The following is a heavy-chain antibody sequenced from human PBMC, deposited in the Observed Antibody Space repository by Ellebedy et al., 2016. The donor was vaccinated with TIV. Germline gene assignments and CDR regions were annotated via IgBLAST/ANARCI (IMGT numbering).Heavy chain of an antibody. J-gene: IGHJ6*02. CDR2: INSDGSST. D-gene: IGHD6-19*01. CDR3: ARDDRIAVAGTSEYYYGMDV. V-gene: IGHV3-74*01. Sequence: GGSLRLSCAASGFTFSSYWMHWVRQAPGKGLVWVSRINSDGSSTSYADSVKGRFTISRDNAKNTLYLQMNSLRAEDTAVYYCARDDRIAVAGTSEYYYGMDVWGQGTTVTVSS. CDR1: GFTFSSYW.